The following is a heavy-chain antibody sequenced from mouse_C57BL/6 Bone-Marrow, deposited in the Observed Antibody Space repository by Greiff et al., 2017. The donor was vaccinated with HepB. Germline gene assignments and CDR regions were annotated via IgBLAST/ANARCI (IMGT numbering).Heavy chain of an antibody. Sequence: QVTLKESGPGILQPSQTLSLTCSFSGFSLSTFGMGVGWIRQPSGKGLEWLAHIWWDDDKYYNPALKRRLTLSKDTSKNQVFLKIANVDTADTATYYCARPRYKRWYFDVWGTGTTVTVSS. V-gene: IGHV8-8*01. CDR2: IWWDDDK. CDR3: ARPRYKRWYFDV. D-gene: IGHD2-14*01. CDR1: GFSLSTFGMG. J-gene: IGHJ1*03.